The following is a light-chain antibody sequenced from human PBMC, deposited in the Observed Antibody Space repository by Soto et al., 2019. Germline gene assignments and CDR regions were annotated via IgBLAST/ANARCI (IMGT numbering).Light chain of an antibody. J-gene: IGLJ1*01. V-gene: IGLV2-14*01. CDR2: QVT. Sequence: QSVLTQPASVSGSLGQSITISCTGTTRDIAGYNYISWYQQLPGKAPKLMIYQVTDRPSGVSNRFSGSKSGNTASLTISGLQAEDEAEYYCSSYTNINTRACVFGTGTRSPS. CDR3: SSYTNINTRACV. CDR1: TRDIAGYNY.